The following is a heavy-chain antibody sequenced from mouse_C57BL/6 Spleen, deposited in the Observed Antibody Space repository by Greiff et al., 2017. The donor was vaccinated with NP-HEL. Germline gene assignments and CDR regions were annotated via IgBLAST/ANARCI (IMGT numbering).Heavy chain of an antibody. Sequence: VQLQQSGPELVKPGASVKLSCKASGYSFTGYYMHWVKQSHGNILDWIGYIYPYNGVSSYNQKFKGKATLTVDKSSSTAYMELRSLTSEDSAVYYCARYGFITTIVDAMDYWGQGTSVTVSS. V-gene: IGHV1-31*01. CDR2: IYPYNGVS. D-gene: IGHD1-1*01. J-gene: IGHJ4*01. CDR3: ARYGFITTIVDAMDY. CDR1: GYSFTGYY.